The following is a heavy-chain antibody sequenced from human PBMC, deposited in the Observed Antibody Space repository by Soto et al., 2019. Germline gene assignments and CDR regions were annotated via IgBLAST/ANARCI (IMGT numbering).Heavy chain of an antibody. Sequence: SETLSLTCAVSSGSISSSNWWTWVRQPPGKGLEWIGEIYHSGSTTYSPSLKSRVTMSVDKSKNQFSLNLTSVTAADTAVYYCARMVSGTSVFDYWGRGTLVTVSS. CDR3: ARMVSGTSVFDY. CDR1: SGSISSSNW. J-gene: IGHJ4*02. D-gene: IGHD3-10*01. V-gene: IGHV4-4*02. CDR2: IYHSGST.